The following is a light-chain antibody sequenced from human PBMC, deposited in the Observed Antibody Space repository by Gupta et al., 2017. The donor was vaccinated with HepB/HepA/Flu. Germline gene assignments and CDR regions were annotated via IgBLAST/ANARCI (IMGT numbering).Light chain of an antibody. Sequence: QSVLTQPPSVSAAPGQSVTISCTGSSSNIGSGYDVHWYQQLPGTAPKLIIYVVNNRPFGVSDRFSGSKSGTSASLAITGLQPEDEADYYCQSYDSSLSSVVFGGGTKLTVL. J-gene: IGLJ2*01. CDR2: VVN. CDR1: SSNIGSGYD. V-gene: IGLV1-40*01. CDR3: QSYDSSLSSVV.